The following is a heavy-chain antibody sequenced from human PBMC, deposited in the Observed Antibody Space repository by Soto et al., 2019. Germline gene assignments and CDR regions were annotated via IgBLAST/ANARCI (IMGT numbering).Heavy chain of an antibody. D-gene: IGHD6-19*01. CDR3: AKDLIAVVWYGLDY. V-gene: IGHV3-23*01. CDR1: GFTFSSYA. Sequence: EVQLLESGGGLVQPGGSLRLSCAASGFTFSSYAMSWVRQAPGKGLEWVSAISGSGGSTYYADSVKGRFTISRDNYKNTLYLQMNSLRAEDTAVYYCAKDLIAVVWYGLDYWGQGTLVTVSS. CDR2: ISGSGGST. J-gene: IGHJ4*02.